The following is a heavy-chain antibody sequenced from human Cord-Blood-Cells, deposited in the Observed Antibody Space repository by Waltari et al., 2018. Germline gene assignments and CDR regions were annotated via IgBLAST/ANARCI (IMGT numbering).Heavy chain of an antibody. CDR2: IIPIFGTA. V-gene: IGHV1-69*12. CDR1: GGTLSSYA. CDR3: ARDPHSSSYGSGQH. D-gene: IGHD6-6*01. J-gene: IGHJ1*01. Sequence: QVQLVQSGAEVKKPGSSVKVSCKASGGTLSSYAISWVRQPPGQGLEWMGGIIPIFGTANYAQKFQGRVTITADESTSTAYMELSSLRSEDTAVYYCARDPHSSSYGSGQHWGQGTLVTVSS.